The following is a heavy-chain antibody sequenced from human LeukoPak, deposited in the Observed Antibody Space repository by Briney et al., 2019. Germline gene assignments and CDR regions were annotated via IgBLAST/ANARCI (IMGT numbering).Heavy chain of an antibody. Sequence: ASVKVSCKASGYTLTGYYMHWVRQAPGQGLEWMGVINLSAGTTNYAQKFQGRVTMTRDMSTSTVYMELSSLTSEDTAVYYCAREMGVGSTMGYFYYWGQGTLVTVSS. D-gene: IGHD1-26*01. J-gene: IGHJ4*02. CDR2: INLSAGTT. CDR3: AREMGVGSTMGYFYY. CDR1: GYTLTGYY. V-gene: IGHV1-46*01.